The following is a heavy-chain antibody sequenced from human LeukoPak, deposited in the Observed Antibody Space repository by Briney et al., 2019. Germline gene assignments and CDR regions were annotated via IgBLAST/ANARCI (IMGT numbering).Heavy chain of an antibody. Sequence: GGALRLSCAASGFTFSSNAMSWVRQAPGKGLGGVSTITSSGVSTYYADGVKGRFPISRDNSKNTLYLKINSLRAADTAVYYCTKVLTRLTVVVPAAPDYWGQGTLVTVSS. CDR1: GFTFSSNA. D-gene: IGHD2-2*01. V-gene: IGHV3-23*01. CDR3: TKVLTRLTVVVPAAPDY. CDR2: ITSSGVST. J-gene: IGHJ4*02.